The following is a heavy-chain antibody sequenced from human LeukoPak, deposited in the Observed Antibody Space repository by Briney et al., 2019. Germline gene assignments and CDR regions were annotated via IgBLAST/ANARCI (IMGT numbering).Heavy chain of an antibody. CDR1: GFSLSTSGVG. CDR2: IYWNDDK. D-gene: IGHD2-2*01. CDR3: AHNGVYCSSTSCYDY. Sequence: ESGPTLVKPTQTLTLTCTFSGFSLSTSGVGVGWIRQPPGKALEWLALIYWNDDKRYSTSLKSRLTITKDTSKNQVVLTMTNMDPVDTATYYCAHNGVYCSSTSCYDYWGQGTLVTVSS. J-gene: IGHJ4*02. V-gene: IGHV2-5*01.